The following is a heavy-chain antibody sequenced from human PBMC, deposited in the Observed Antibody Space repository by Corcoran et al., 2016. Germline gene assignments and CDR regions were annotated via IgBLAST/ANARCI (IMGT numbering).Heavy chain of an antibody. CDR1: GFTFSSYG. Sequence: QVQLVESGGGVVQPGRSLRLSCAASGFTFSSYGMHWVRQAPGKGLEWVAVIWYDGSNKYYADSVKGRFTISRDNSKNTLYLQMNSRRAEDTAVYYCARGIGGANHHWARYYFDYWGQGTLVTVSS. CDR3: ARGIGGANHHWARYYFDY. CDR2: IWYDGSNK. D-gene: IGHD1-26*01. V-gene: IGHV3-33*01. J-gene: IGHJ4*02.